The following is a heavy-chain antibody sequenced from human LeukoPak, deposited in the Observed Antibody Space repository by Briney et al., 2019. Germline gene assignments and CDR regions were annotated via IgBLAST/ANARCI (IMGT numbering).Heavy chain of an antibody. Sequence: GGSLRLSCAASGFTFSNYEMNWVRQAPGKGLEWVSYISKSGSINYADSVKGRFTISRDNAKNSLYLQMNSLRAEDTAVYYCARALPSSWYYFDYWGQGTLVTVSS. CDR3: ARALPSSWYYFDY. J-gene: IGHJ4*02. D-gene: IGHD6-13*01. CDR1: GFTFSNYE. V-gene: IGHV3-48*03. CDR2: ISKSGSI.